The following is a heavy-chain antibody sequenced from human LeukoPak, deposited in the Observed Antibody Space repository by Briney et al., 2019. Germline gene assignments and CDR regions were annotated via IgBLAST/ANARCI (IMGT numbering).Heavy chain of an antibody. CDR1: GGSISSYY. D-gene: IGHD6-19*01. Sequence: SETLSLTCTVSGGSISSYYWSWLRQPPGKGLEWIGYIYYSGSTNYNPSLKSRVTISVDTSKNQFSLKLSSVTAADTAVDYCARDLGLYSSGWYYFDYWGQGTLVTVSS. V-gene: IGHV4-59*01. CDR2: IYYSGST. CDR3: ARDLGLYSSGWYYFDY. J-gene: IGHJ4*02.